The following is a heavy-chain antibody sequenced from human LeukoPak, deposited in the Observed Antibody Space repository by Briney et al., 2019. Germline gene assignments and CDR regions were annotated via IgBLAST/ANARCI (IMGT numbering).Heavy chain of an antibody. CDR1: GYTFTGYY. CDR3: ARDKASFVAAEDY. D-gene: IGHD6-13*01. CDR2: ISAYNGNT. Sequence: ASVKVSCKASGYTFTGYYMHWVRQAPGQGLEWMGWISAYNGNTNYAQKLQGRVTMTTDTSTSTAYMELRSLRSDDTAVYYCARDKASFVAAEDYWGQGTLVTVSS. V-gene: IGHV1-18*04. J-gene: IGHJ4*02.